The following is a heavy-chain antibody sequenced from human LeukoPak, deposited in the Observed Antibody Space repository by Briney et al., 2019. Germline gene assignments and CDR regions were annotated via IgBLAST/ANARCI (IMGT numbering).Heavy chain of an antibody. CDR1: DGSISSGDYY. Sequence: SETLSLTCTISDGSISSGDYYWSWIRQPPGKGLEWIGYIDYSANTYYNPSLKSRVTILADTPKNHFSLNVSSATAADTAVYYCARVYYQLLSAWFDLWGQGTLVTVSS. CDR2: IDYSANT. V-gene: IGHV4-30-4*01. J-gene: IGHJ5*02. CDR3: ARVYYQLLSAWFDL. D-gene: IGHD2-2*01.